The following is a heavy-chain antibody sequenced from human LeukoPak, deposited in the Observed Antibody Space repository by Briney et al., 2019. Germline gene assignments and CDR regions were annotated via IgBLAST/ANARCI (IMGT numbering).Heavy chain of an antibody. J-gene: IGHJ5*02. V-gene: IGHV1-2*02. CDR3: ARASKVDTAMVQETNWFDP. Sequence: ASVKVSCKASGYTFTGYYIHWVRQAPGQGLEWMGWINPNSGGTNYAQKFQGRVTMTRDTSISTAYMELSRLRSDDTAVYYCARASKVDTAMVQETNWFDPWGQGTLVTVSS. D-gene: IGHD5-18*01. CDR1: GYTFTGYY. CDR2: INPNSGGT.